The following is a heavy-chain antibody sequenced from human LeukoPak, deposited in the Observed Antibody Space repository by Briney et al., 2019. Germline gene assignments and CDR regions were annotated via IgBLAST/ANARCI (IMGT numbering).Heavy chain of an antibody. CDR1: GFTFSSYG. J-gene: IGHJ4*02. CDR2: LSGSGDDT. Sequence: GGSLRLSCAGSGFTFSSYGMSWVRQAPGKGLEWVSALSGSGDDTYYADSVKGRFTISRDNSKNTLYLQMHSLTAEDTAVYYCGRGTLGTGSYSVPDHWGQGTLVTVSS. D-gene: IGHD1-26*01. V-gene: IGHV3-23*01. CDR3: GRGTLGTGSYSVPDH.